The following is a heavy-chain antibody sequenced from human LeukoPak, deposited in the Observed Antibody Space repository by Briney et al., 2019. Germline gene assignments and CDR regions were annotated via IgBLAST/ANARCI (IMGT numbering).Heavy chain of an antibody. CDR3: ARDANGGSGSYSP. V-gene: IGHV4-61*02. D-gene: IGHD1-26*01. Sequence: SETLSLTCTVSGGSISSGSYYWSWIRQPAGKGLEWIGRIYTSGSTNYNPSLKSRVTISVDTSKNQFSLKLSSVTAADTAVYYCARDANGGSGSYSPWGQGTLVTVSS. CDR1: GGSISSGSYY. CDR2: IYTSGST. J-gene: IGHJ4*02.